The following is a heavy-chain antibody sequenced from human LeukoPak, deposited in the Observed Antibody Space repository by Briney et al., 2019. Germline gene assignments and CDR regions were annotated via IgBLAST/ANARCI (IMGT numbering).Heavy chain of an antibody. CDR1: GGSISSYY. Sequence: SETLSLTCTVSGGSISSYYWSWIRQPPGKGLEWIGEINHSGSTNYNPSLKSRVTISVDTSKNQFSLKLSSVTAADTAVYYCARDLYDFEGHMDVWGKGTTVTVSS. CDR3: ARDLYDFEGHMDV. CDR2: INHSGST. V-gene: IGHV4-34*01. J-gene: IGHJ6*03. D-gene: IGHD3-3*01.